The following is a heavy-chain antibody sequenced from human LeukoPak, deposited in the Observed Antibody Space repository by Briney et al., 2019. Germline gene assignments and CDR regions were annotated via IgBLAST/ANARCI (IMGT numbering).Heavy chain of an antibody. V-gene: IGHV3-74*01. CDR1: GFTFNNYW. J-gene: IGHJ4*02. CDR3: ARDEAVGAPFDY. Sequence: TLILSCAASGFTFNNYWMHWVCKAPGTGRVWVSRITSDGSSTSYADSVKGRFTISRDNAKNTLYLQMNSLRAEDTAVYYCARDEAVGAPFDYWGQGTLVTVSS. D-gene: IGHD1-26*01. CDR2: ITSDGSST.